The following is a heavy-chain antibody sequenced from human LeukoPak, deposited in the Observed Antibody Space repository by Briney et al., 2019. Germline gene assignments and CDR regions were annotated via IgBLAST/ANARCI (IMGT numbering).Heavy chain of an antibody. CDR2: IGGSGGSP. V-gene: IGHV3-23*01. D-gene: IGHD6-25*01. CDR3: AKDSLPTSGCRGYFDY. J-gene: IGHJ4*02. CDR1: GFTFSSYA. Sequence: PGGSLRLSCAASGFTFSSYAMSWVRQAPGKGLEWVSAIGGSGGSPYYADSVKGRFTISRDNSMNTLYLQMNSLRAEDTAIYYCAKDSLPTSGCRGYFDYWGQGTLVTVSS.